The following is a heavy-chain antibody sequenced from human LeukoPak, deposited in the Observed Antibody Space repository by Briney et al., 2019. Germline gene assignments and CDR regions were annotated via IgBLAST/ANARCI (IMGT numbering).Heavy chain of an antibody. CDR2: IKQDGSET. J-gene: IGHJ4*02. CDR1: GFTFSTYW. CDR3: ARVDGGSTCPDY. Sequence: GGSLRLSCAASGFTFSTYWMTWVRQAPGKGLEWVANIKQDGSETYYVDSVKGRFTISRDNAKSSLYLQMNSLRAEDTAVYYCARVDGGSTCPDYWGQGTLVTVSS. D-gene: IGHD6-13*01. V-gene: IGHV3-7*01.